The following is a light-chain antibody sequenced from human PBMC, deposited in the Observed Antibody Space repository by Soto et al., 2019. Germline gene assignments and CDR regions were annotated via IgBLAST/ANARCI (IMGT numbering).Light chain of an antibody. Sequence: EIVLTQSPGTLPLSRGERTTLSCRASQSVSSSYLDWYQQKPGQAPRLLIYGASSRATGIPGRFSGSGSGTDFTLTISRLEPEDFAVYYCQQYGSSPPYTFGQGTKLEIK. CDR1: QSVSSSY. CDR3: QQYGSSPPYT. J-gene: IGKJ2*01. V-gene: IGKV3-20*01. CDR2: GAS.